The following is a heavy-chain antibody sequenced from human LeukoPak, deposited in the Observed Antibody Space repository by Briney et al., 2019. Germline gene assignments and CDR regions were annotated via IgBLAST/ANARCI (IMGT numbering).Heavy chain of an antibody. D-gene: IGHD2-15*01. CDR3: ARGYCSGGRCYGAFDI. CDR2: INSDGSTT. V-gene: IGHV3-74*01. CDR1: GFTFSSYW. Sequence: GGSLRLSCAASGFTFSSYWMHWVRQAPGKGLLWFSRINSDGSTTSYADSVKGPFTISRDNAKNTLYLQMNSLRAEDTAVYYCARGYCSGGRCYGAFDIWGQGTMVTVSS. J-gene: IGHJ3*02.